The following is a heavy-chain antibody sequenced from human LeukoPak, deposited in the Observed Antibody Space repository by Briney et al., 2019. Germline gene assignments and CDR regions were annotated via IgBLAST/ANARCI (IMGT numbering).Heavy chain of an antibody. CDR1: GASFSSYY. CDR3: AREDSITIFGVVPYDAFDI. J-gene: IGHJ3*02. CDR2: IYTSGST. V-gene: IGHV4-4*07. D-gene: IGHD3-3*01. Sequence: SETLSLTCAVYGASFSSYYWSWIRQPAGKGLEWIGRIYTSGSTNYNPSLKSRVTMSVDTSKNQFSLKLSSVTAADTAVYYCAREDSITIFGVVPYDAFDIWGQGTMVTVSS.